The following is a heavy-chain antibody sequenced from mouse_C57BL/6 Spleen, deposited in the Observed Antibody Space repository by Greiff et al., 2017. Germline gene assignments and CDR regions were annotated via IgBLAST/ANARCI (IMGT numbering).Heavy chain of an antibody. J-gene: IGHJ4*01. V-gene: IGHV1-62-2*01. CDR1: GYTFTEYT. CDR3: ARHDGDIDYPYYAMDY. CDR2: FYPGSGSI. Sequence: VQLQQSGAELVKPGASVKLSCKASGYTFTEYTIHWVKQRSGQGLEWIGWFYPGSGSIKYNEKFKDKGTLTADKSSSTVFMGISILTSEDAAVYFCARHDGDIDYPYYAMDYWGQGTSVTVSS. D-gene: IGHD2-4*01.